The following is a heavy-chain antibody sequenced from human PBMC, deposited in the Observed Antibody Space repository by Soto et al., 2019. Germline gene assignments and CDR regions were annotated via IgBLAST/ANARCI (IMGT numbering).Heavy chain of an antibody. D-gene: IGHD5-18*01. CDR1: GFTFSNHP. J-gene: IGHJ6*02. CDR2: ISYDGTHK. V-gene: IGHV3-30-3*01. CDR3: ARDLLDTTSFNCCYHYGMDV. Sequence: GGSLRLSCAASGFTFSNHPMHWVRRAPGKGLEWVAVISYDGTHKYYADSVKGRFTISRDNSKNTVYVQMTSLRFEDAAVYYCARDLLDTTSFNCCYHYGMDVWGQGTTVTVS.